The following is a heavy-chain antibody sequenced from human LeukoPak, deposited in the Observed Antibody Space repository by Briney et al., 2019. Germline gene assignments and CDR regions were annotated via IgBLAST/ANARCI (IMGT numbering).Heavy chain of an antibody. CDR3: ARQGPLLLWFGETPTDAFDI. D-gene: IGHD3-10*01. Sequence: SGTLSLTCAVSGAPISSNNWWWSWVRPPPGKGLEWIGYIYYSGSTNYNPSLKSRVTISVDTSKNQFSLKLSSVTAADTAVYYCARQGPLLLWFGETPTDAFDIWGQGTMVTVSS. CDR2: IYYSGST. CDR1: GAPISSNNW. V-gene: IGHV4-4*02. J-gene: IGHJ3*02.